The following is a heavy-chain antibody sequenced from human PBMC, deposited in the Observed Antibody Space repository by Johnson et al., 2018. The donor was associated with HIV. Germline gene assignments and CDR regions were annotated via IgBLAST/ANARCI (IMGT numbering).Heavy chain of an antibody. V-gene: IGHV3-30*18. CDR3: AKSTQASIVRESGPYGAFDI. J-gene: IGHJ3*02. Sequence: QVLLVESGGGVVQPGRSLRLSCAASGFTFSSYAMHWVRQAPGKGLEWVAVISYDGSNKYYAGSVKGRFTVYRDNSQNTLYLEMNGLRPEDTALYYCAKSTQASIVRESGPYGAFDIWGQGTMVTVSS. D-gene: IGHD3-10*01. CDR1: GFTFSSYA. CDR2: ISYDGSNK.